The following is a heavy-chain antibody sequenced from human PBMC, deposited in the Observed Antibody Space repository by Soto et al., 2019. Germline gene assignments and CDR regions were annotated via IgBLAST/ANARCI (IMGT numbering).Heavy chain of an antibody. CDR1: GGTFINYT. D-gene: IGHD3-9*01. Sequence: GAEVKKPGSSVKVSCKASGGTFINYTISWVRQAPGQGLEWMGRIIPILGIANYAQKFQGRVTITADKSTSTAYMELSSLRSEDTAVYYCATELRYFDWLFTNNWFDPWGQGTLVTVSS. V-gene: IGHV1-69*02. CDR3: ATELRYFDWLFTNNWFDP. J-gene: IGHJ5*02. CDR2: IIPILGIA.